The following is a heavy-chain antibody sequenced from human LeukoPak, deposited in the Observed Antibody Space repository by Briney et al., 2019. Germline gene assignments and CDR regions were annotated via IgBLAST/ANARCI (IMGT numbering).Heavy chain of an antibody. CDR1: GGSISSGSYY. Sequence: SETLSLTCTVSGGSISSGSYYWSWIRQPAGKGLEWIGRIYTSGSTNYNPSLKSRVTISVDTSKNQFSLKLSSVTAADTAVYYCARGLGYWGQGTLVTVSS. V-gene: IGHV4-61*02. D-gene: IGHD5/OR15-5a*01. CDR2: IYTSGST. J-gene: IGHJ4*02. CDR3: ARGLGY.